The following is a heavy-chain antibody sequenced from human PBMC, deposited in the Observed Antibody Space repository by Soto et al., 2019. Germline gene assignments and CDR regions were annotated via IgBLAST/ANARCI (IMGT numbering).Heavy chain of an antibody. CDR2: ISYDGSNK. CDR3: AKDWKSFGSGSEFDY. V-gene: IGHV3-30*18. CDR1: GFTFSSYG. J-gene: IGHJ4*02. D-gene: IGHD3-10*01. Sequence: HPGGSLRLSCAASGFTFSSYGMHWVRQAPGKGLEWVAVISYDGSNKYYADSVKGRFTISRDNSKNTLYLQMNSLRAEDTAVYYCAKDWKSFGSGSEFDYWGQGTLVTVSS.